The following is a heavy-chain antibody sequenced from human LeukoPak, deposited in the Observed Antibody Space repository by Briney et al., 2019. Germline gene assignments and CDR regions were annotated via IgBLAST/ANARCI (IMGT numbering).Heavy chain of an antibody. CDR3: ARGPCGDNVRDGFDV. J-gene: IGHJ3*01. CDR1: GFTVSTYY. Sequence: PGGSQRLSCAASGFTVSTYYMSWVRQAPGKGPEWVSVIYSGGDTYYADSVKGRCTLSRDNFKNILYLQVNSVRAEDTAVYYCARGPCGDNVRDGFDVWGQGTMVAVSS. CDR2: IYSGGDT. D-gene: IGHD3-10*01. V-gene: IGHV3-53*01.